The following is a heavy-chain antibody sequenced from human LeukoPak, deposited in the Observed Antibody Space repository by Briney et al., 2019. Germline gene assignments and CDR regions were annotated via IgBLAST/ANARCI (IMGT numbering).Heavy chain of an antibody. V-gene: IGHV1-18*04. Sequence: ASVKVSCKASGYTFSNYYIHWVRQAPGQGLEWMGWISPYNDNTNYAQKFQGRVTMTTDTSTRTAYMELRSLRSDDTAVYYCAKRLDIVVSIAFDIWGQGTMVTVSS. CDR1: GYTFSNYY. J-gene: IGHJ3*02. CDR3: AKRLDIVVSIAFDI. CDR2: ISPYNDNT. D-gene: IGHD5-12*01.